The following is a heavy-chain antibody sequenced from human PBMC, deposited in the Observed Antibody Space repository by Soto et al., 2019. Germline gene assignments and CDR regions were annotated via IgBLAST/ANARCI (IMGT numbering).Heavy chain of an antibody. CDR1: GFTFSSYA. CDR2: ISGSGGST. D-gene: IGHD5-18*01. Sequence: PGGSLRLSCAASGFTFSSYAMSWVRQAPGKGLEWVSAISGSGGSTYYADSVKGRFTISRDNSKNTLYLQMNSLRAEDTAIYYCAKLSGPGIYSHRSRLADWGQGILVTVAS. V-gene: IGHV3-23*01. CDR3: AKLSGPGIYSHRSRLAD. J-gene: IGHJ1*01.